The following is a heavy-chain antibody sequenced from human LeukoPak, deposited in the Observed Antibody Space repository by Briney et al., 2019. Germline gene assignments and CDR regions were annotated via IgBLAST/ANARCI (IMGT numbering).Heavy chain of an antibody. V-gene: IGHV3-23*01. CDR2: ITDSGGST. D-gene: IGHD7-27*01. Sequence: GGSLRLSRAASAFTFSSYAMSWVRQAPGKGLEWVSAITDSGGSTYYADSVKGRFTISRDNSKNTLYLQMDSLRAEDTAVYYCAKGWRTIWGAFDIWGQGTMVTVSS. CDR3: AKGWRTIWGAFDI. CDR1: AFTFSSYA. J-gene: IGHJ3*02.